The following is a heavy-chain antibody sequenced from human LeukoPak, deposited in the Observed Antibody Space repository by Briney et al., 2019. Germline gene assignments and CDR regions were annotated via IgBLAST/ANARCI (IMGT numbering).Heavy chain of an antibody. J-gene: IGHJ4*02. CDR1: GFTFSIAW. Sequence: GGSLRLSCAASGFTFSIAWMSWVRQAPGKGLEWVGRIKSKTDGGTTDYAAPVKGRFTISRDDSKNTLYLQMNSLKTEDTAVYYCTRGYYDSSTIDYWGQGTLVTVSS. CDR3: TRGYYDSSTIDY. V-gene: IGHV3-15*01. D-gene: IGHD3-22*01. CDR2: IKSKTDGGTT.